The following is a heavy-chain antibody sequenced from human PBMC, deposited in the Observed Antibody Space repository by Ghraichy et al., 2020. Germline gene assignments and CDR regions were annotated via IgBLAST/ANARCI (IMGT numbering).Heavy chain of an antibody. V-gene: IGHV3-23*01. Sequence: GESLNISCAVSGFTFASHAMSWVRQAPGKGLEWVSGISDSGENTYYADSVKGRFTISRDNSKNTLFLQMHSLGVEDTAVYFCAKDGDSDYLWRSSGFNYFDSWGQGSQVTVSS. J-gene: IGHJ4*02. D-gene: IGHD3-16*01. CDR1: GFTFASHA. CDR2: ISDSGENT. CDR3: AKDGDSDYLWRSSGFNYFDS.